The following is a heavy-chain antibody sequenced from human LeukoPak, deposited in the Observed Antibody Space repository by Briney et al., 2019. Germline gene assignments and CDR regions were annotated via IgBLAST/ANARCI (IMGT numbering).Heavy chain of an antibody. D-gene: IGHD6-25*01. CDR1: GFTFSNYA. CDR2: ISGSDGST. Sequence: GGSLRLSCVASGFTFSNYAMSWVRQAPGKGLEWVSAISGSDGSTYYADSVKGRFTISRDNSEKTLYLQMNSLRAEDTAVYYCAKDPATAHDAFDIWGQGTMVTVSS. CDR3: AKDPATAHDAFDI. J-gene: IGHJ3*02. V-gene: IGHV3-23*01.